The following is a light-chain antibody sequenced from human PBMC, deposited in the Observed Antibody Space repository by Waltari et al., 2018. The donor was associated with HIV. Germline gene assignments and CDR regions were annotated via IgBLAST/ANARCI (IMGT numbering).Light chain of an antibody. CDR1: QHISTS. V-gene: IGKV1-39*01. CDR2: SAS. CDR3: QQTYETVVT. J-gene: IGKJ4*01. Sequence: DIQMTHTPSSLSASVGDRATITCRASQHISTSLNWYQQTPGKAPKLLIFSASLLQSGVASRFTASGSGTDVALTISSLQPGDFATYFCQQTYETVVTFGGGTKVDIK.